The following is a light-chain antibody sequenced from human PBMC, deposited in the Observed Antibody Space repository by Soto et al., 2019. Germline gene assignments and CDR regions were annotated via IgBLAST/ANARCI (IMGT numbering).Light chain of an antibody. CDR1: QGIRND. J-gene: IGKJ1*01. CDR3: LQDYNYPRT. Sequence: AIQMTQSPSSLSASVGDRVTITCRASQGIRNDLGWYQQKPGKAPKLLIYAASSLQSGVPSRFTGSGSGTDVTLTISSLQTEDFATYYCLQDYNYPRTFGQGTKVEIK. CDR2: AAS. V-gene: IGKV1-6*01.